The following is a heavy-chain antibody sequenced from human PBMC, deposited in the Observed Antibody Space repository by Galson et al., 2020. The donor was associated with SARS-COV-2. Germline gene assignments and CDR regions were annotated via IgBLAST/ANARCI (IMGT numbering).Heavy chain of an antibody. CDR3: ARGDIVVVPAAEVRYYYYCREV. Sequence: GESLRLSCTASGFTFSSYDMHWVRQATGKGLEWVSAIGTAGDTDYPGSVKGRITISRENAKNSLYLQMNSLGAGDTAVYYCARGDIVVVPAAEVRYYYYCREVWGKGTTVTVSS. V-gene: IGHV3-13*01. CDR1: GFTFSSYD. CDR2: IGTAGDT. J-gene: IGHJ6*03. D-gene: IGHD2-2*01.